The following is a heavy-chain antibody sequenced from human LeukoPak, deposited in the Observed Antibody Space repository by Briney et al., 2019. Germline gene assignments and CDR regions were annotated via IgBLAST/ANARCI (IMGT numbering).Heavy chain of an antibody. V-gene: IGHV4-31*03. J-gene: IGHJ3*02. CDR2: IYYSGST. Sequence: PSQTLSLTCTVSGGSISSGGYYWSWIRQHPGKGLEWIGYIYYSGSTYYNPSLKSRVTISVDTSKNQFSLKLSSVTAADTAVYYCAGVENVIYYDSRAGAFDIWGQGTMVTVSS. CDR1: GGSISSGGYY. CDR3: AGVENVIYYDSRAGAFDI. D-gene: IGHD3-22*01.